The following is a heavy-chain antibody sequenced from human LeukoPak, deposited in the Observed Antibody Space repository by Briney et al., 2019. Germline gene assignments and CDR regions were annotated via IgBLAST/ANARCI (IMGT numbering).Heavy chain of an antibody. CDR1: GFTFSSYG. D-gene: IGHD1-7*01. CDR2: IRYDGSNK. Sequence: AGGSLRLSCAASGFTFSSYGMHWVRQAPGKGLEWVAFIRYDGSNKYYADSVKGRFTISRDNSKNTLYLQMNSLRAEDTAVYYCAKDLGALELRGNFDYWGQGTLVTVSS. CDR3: AKDLGALELRGNFDY. J-gene: IGHJ4*02. V-gene: IGHV3-30*02.